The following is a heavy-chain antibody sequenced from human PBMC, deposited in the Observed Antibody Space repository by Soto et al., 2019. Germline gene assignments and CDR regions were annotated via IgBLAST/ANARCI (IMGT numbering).Heavy chain of an antibody. Sequence: QVQLVQSGGEVKRPGASVKVSCKTSGYTFSNYGITWVRQAPGQPLEWLGWISLYRDGTNYAQKCQGRVSMTTDTSTTTAYMELRSLRSDDTAVYYCARVVPGAEAWFGPWGQGTLVTVSS. CDR3: ARVVPGAEAWFGP. CDR1: GYTFSNYG. CDR2: ISLYRDGT. V-gene: IGHV1-18*01. J-gene: IGHJ5*02. D-gene: IGHD2-2*01.